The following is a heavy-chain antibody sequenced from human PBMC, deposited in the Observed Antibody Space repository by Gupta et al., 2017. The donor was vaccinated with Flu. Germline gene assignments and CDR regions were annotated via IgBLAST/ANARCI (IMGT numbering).Heavy chain of an antibody. V-gene: IGHV5-51*01. CDR2: IYVGDSDT. CDR3: ARHGKLGYSNSWYDY. J-gene: IGHJ4*02. Sequence: GRQMPGKGLEWVGTIYVGDSDTRYSPSFQGQVTISADKSIRTAYLQWSSLKASDTAIYYCARHGKLGYSNSWYDYWGQGTLVTVSS. D-gene: IGHD6-13*01.